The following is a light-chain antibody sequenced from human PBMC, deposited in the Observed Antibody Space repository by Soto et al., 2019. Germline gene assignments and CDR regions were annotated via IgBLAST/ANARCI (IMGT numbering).Light chain of an antibody. CDR2: DAS. J-gene: IGKJ3*01. CDR1: QSVSSY. V-gene: IGKV3-11*01. CDR3: QQRSNWLFT. Sequence: EIVLTQSPATLSLSPGERATLSCRASQSVSSYLAWYQQKPGQAPRLLIYDASNRATGISARFSGSGSGTDFTLTISSLAPEDFAVYYCQQRSNWLFTFGPGTKVDIK.